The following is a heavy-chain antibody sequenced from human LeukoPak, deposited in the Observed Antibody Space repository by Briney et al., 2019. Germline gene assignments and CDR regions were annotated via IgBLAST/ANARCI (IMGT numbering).Heavy chain of an antibody. CDR2: INPNSGGT. J-gene: IGHJ5*01. CDR3: AREINGASAWYGF. V-gene: IGHV1-2*02. Sequence: APVKVSCKASGYTFTGYYMHWVRQAPGQGLEWMGWINPNSGGTNYAQKFQGRVTMTRDTSISTAYMELSRLRSDDTAVYYCAREINGASAWYGFWGQGTLVTVSS. D-gene: IGHD2-8*01. CDR1: GYTFTGYY.